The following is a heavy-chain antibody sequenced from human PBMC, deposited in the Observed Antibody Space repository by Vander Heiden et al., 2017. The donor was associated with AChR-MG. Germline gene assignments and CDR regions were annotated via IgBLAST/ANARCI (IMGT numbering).Heavy chain of an antibody. V-gene: IGHV1-46*03. J-gene: IGHJ4*02. CDR3: ARELTGSFYFDF. CDR2: INPSLDST. Sequence: QVHLVQSGAAVKKPGASLKVSCKTSGFTFTNYHMHWVRQAPGQGLEWVGTINPSLDSTHYAQKFQGRVRMTRDTSTKTVYMDMTSLRPEDTAVYFCARELTGSFYFDFWGQGSLVTVSS. D-gene: IGHD1-26*01. CDR1: GFTFTNYH.